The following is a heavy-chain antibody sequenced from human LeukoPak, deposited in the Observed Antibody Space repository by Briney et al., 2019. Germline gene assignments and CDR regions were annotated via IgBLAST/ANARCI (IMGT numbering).Heavy chain of an antibody. CDR2: ISSSSSTI. D-gene: IGHD1-26*01. J-gene: IGHJ4*02. V-gene: IGHV3-48*02. Sequence: PGGSLRLSCAVSGFTFSDHYMDWVRQAPGKGPEWVSYISSSSSTIYYADSVKGRFTISRDNAKNSLYLQMNSLRDEDTAVYYCASDSGSYPHYYFDYWGQGTLVTVSS. CDR3: ASDSGSYPHYYFDY. CDR1: GFTFSDHY.